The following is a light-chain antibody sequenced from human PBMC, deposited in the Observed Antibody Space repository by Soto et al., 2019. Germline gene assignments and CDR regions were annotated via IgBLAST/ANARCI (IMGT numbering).Light chain of an antibody. CDR3: QQYAGSPRT. CDR1: QNLGPLY. J-gene: IGKJ1*01. Sequence: EIVLTQSPGNLSLSPGERGTLSCRASQNLGPLYLAWFQQKSGQAPRLLIYSASRRATGIPDRFTGSGSGTDFTLTINRVEPEDFAVYFCQQYAGSPRTFGQGTKVEIK. CDR2: SAS. V-gene: IGKV3-20*01.